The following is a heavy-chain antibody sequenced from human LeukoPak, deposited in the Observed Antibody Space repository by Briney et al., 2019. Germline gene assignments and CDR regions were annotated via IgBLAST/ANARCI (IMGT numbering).Heavy chain of an antibody. J-gene: IGHJ6*02. CDR2: ISYVGSNK. Sequence: GGSLRLSCAASGFTFSSYGMHWVRQAPGKGLEWVAVISYVGSNKYYADSVKDRFTISRDNSKNTLYLQMNSLRAEDTAVYYCAKDRGRLGELSLYHRGYNYYYYYGMDVWGQGTTVTVSS. D-gene: IGHD3-16*02. CDR3: AKDRGRLGELSLYHRGYNYYYYYGMDV. CDR1: GFTFSSYG. V-gene: IGHV3-30*18.